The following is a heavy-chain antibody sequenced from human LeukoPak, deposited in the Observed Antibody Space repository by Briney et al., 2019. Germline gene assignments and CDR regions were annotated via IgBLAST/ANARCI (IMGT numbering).Heavy chain of an antibody. V-gene: IGHV3-74*01. CDR2: INSDGSST. CDR1: GFTFSSYS. Sequence: GGSLRLSCAASGFTFSSYSMNWVRQAPGKGLVWVSRINSDGSSTSYADSVKGRFTISRDNAKNTLYLQMNSLRAEDTAVYYCARVRPSSGWYYWGQGTLVTVSS. J-gene: IGHJ4*02. CDR3: ARVRPSSGWYY. D-gene: IGHD6-19*01.